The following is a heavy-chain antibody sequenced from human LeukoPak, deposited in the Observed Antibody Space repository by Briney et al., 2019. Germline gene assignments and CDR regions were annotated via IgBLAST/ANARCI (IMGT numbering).Heavy chain of an antibody. CDR1: GGSFSAYY. CDR3: ASRPFHYGFRSHFDS. CDR2: INHSGST. J-gene: IGHJ4*02. V-gene: IGHV4-34*01. Sequence: SETLSLTCAVYGGSFSAYYWNWIRQSPGKGLEWIGEINHSGSTKYNPSLKSRVSISVDKPKNQFSLRLNSVTAADAAVYYCASRPFHYGFRSHFDSWDQGTLVTVSS. D-gene: IGHD3-10*01.